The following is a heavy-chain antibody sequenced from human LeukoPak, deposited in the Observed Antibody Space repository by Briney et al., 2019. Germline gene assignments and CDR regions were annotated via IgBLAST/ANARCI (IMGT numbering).Heavy chain of an antibody. Sequence: GGSLRLSCAASGFTFSSYGMLWVRQAPGKGLEWVAVIWYDGSNKYYADSVKGRFTISRDNSKNTLYLQMNSLRAEDTAVYYCAKDPFNGDYVPYDYWGQGTLVTVSS. CDR1: GFTFSSYG. CDR2: IWYDGSNK. V-gene: IGHV3-33*06. CDR3: AKDPFNGDYVPYDY. D-gene: IGHD4-17*01. J-gene: IGHJ4*02.